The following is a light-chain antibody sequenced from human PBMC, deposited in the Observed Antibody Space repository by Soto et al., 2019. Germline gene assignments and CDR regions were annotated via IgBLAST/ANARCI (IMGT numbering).Light chain of an antibody. CDR2: SND. Sequence: QSVLTQAPSASGTPGQRVTISCSGSRSNIGSNTVNWYQQLPGTAPKLLIYSNDQRPSGVPDRFSGSKSGTSASLDISGLQSEDEADYYCATWDGGLNGVLFGGGTKVTVL. CDR1: RSNIGSNT. V-gene: IGLV1-44*01. J-gene: IGLJ2*01. CDR3: ATWDGGLNGVL.